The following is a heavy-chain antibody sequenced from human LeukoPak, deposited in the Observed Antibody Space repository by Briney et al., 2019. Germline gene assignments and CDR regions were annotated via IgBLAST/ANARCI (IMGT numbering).Heavy chain of an antibody. V-gene: IGHV4-39*01. D-gene: IGHD2-2*02. CDR2: IHYSGGT. Sequence: SETLSLTCIVSDDSISSSSYYWAWIRQPPGKGLEWIATIHYSGGTNSNPSPKSRVTISVDTSMNQFSLRLTSVTAADTAVYYCARQHSHTAFDYWGQGTLVTVSS. CDR1: DDSISSSSYY. CDR3: ARQHSHTAFDY. J-gene: IGHJ4*02.